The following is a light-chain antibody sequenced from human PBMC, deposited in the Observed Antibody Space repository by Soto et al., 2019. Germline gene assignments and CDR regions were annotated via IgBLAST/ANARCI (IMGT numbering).Light chain of an antibody. CDR2: AAS. CDR3: PPSSSAPLT. CDR1: QSVTTY. V-gene: IGKV1-39*01. J-gene: IGKJ4*01. Sequence: DSQMTQSPSSLSASVGDRVTISCRASQSVTTYLNWYQQKPGKAPKVLIYAASSWQSGVPSRFSGSGSVTDFTLTISSLQPEDFATYYCPPSSSAPLTCGGGTKVEIK.